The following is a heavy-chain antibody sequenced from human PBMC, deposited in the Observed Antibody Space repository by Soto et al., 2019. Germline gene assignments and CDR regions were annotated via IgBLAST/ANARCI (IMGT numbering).Heavy chain of an antibody. CDR2: IFHSGSS. CDR1: NDSIRSDNW. Sequence: QVHLQESGPGLVKPSETLSLTCSVSNDSIRSDNWWSWVRQPPGKGLEWIGEIFHSGSSNNNPSLKSRVTLSIDKSKNEFSLKLTSVTAADTAVYYCARRLFVRGTLWYYDYWGQGTLVTVSS. J-gene: IGHJ4*02. V-gene: IGHV4-4*02. CDR3: ARRLFVRGTLWYYDY. D-gene: IGHD3-10*02.